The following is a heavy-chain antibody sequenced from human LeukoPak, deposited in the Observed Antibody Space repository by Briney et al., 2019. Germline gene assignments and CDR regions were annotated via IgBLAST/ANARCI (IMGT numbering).Heavy chain of an antibody. J-gene: IGHJ4*02. CDR3: TKRGSDYAVY. V-gene: IGHV3-23*01. CDR2: VSGSGGGT. Sequence: TGGSLRLSCAASGFTFSSYAMSWVRQAPGKGLEWVSAVSGSGGGTFYADSVKGRFTISRDNSKNTLYLQMNSLRAEDTAVYYCTKRGSDYAVYWGQGTLVTVSS. CDR1: GFTFSSYA. D-gene: IGHD6-25*01.